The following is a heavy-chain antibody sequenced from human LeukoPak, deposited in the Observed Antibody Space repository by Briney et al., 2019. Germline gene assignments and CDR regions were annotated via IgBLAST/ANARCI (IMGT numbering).Heavy chain of an antibody. CDR1: GGSISSYY. CDR3: ARVWTSGGYGDYGIFDF. CDR2: IYYSGST. J-gene: IGHJ4*02. V-gene: IGHV4-59*01. D-gene: IGHD4-17*01. Sequence: SETLSLTCTVSGGSISSYYWSWIRQPQGKGLEWIGYIYYSGSTNYNPSLKSRVTISLDTSENQFSLKLSSVTAADTAVYYCARVWTSGGYGDYGIFDFWGQGTLVTVSS.